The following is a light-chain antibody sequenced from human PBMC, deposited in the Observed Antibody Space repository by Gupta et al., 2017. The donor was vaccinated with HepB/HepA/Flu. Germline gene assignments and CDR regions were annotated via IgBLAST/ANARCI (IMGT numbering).Light chain of an antibody. CDR1: SSNIGQNF. CDR2: ENI. Sequence: QSVLTQPPSVSAAPGQKVTISCSGSSSNIGQNFISWYQQLPGTAPKLLIYENIKRPSGIPDRFSGPKSGTSATLGITGLRTGDEADYYCGTWDNSLSAGVFGGGTKLTVL. V-gene: IGLV1-51*02. J-gene: IGLJ2*01. CDR3: GTWDNSLSAGV.